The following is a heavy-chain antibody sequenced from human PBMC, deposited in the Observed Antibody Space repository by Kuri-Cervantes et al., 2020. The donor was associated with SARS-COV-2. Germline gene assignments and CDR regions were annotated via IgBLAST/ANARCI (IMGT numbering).Heavy chain of an antibody. CDR3: ASGRREIVVVPTDMGMDI. D-gene: IGHD2-2*01. V-gene: IGHV4-38-2*02. CDR1: GYSISSGYY. J-gene: IGHJ6*03. CDR2: IYHRGST. Sequence: ESLKISCTVSGYSISSGYYWGWIRQPPGKGLEWIGSIYHRGSTYYNPSLESRVTMSVDTSKNQFSLKLSSVTAADTAVYYCASGRREIVVVPTDMGMDIWGKGTTVTVSS.